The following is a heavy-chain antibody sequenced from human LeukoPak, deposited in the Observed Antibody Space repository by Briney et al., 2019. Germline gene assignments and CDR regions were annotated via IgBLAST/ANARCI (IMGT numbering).Heavy chain of an antibody. CDR2: GDYSGGT. CDR1: GGSFSGYY. Sequence: SETLSLTCAVYGGSFSGYYWAWIRQPPGKGLEWIASGDYSGGTYYNPSLESRVAISADMSKSQFSLKLTSVTGADTAVYYCAGERGEEYSSGWYKRNYFDNWGQGIRVTVSS. D-gene: IGHD6-19*01. CDR3: AGERGEEYSSGWYKRNYFDN. J-gene: IGHJ4*02. V-gene: IGHV4-34*01.